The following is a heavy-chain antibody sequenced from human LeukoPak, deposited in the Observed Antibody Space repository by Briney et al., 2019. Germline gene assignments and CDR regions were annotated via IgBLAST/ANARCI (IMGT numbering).Heavy chain of an antibody. V-gene: IGHV4-34*01. CDR3: ATSMVRGVVDY. CDR2: INHSGST. D-gene: IGHD3-10*01. J-gene: IGHJ4*02. CDR1: GGSFSGYS. Sequence: SETLSLTCAVYGGSFSGYSWSWIRKPPGKGLEWIGEINHSGSTNYNPSLKSRVTISVDTSKNQFSLKLSSVTAADTAVYYCATSMVRGVVDYWGQGTLVTVSS.